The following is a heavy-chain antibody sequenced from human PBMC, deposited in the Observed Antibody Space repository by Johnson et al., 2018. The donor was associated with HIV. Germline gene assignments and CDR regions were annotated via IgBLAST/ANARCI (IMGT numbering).Heavy chain of an antibody. CDR1: GFIFSDYY. J-gene: IGHJ3*01. CDR2: IDSRGSII. CDR3: TRDRDGVGVS. Sequence: QVQLVESGGGVVQPGRSLRLSCAASGFIFSDYYMTWIRQAPGKGLEWVSYIDSRGSIIYYADSVQGRFTISRDNAKNSLYLQMNSRRAEDAAVYYCTRDRDGVGVSWGQGTMVTVSS. D-gene: IGHD3-10*01. V-gene: IGHV3-11*04.